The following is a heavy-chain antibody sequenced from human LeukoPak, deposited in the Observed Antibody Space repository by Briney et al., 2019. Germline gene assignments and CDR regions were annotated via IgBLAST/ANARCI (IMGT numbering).Heavy chain of an antibody. CDR2: INTNTGNP. CDR1: GYTLTSYA. Sequence: ASVKVSCKASGYTLTSYAMNWVRQAPGQGLEWMGWINTNTGNPTYAQGFTGRFVFSLDTSVSTAYLQINSLKAEDTAVYYCARDRGDYAHYYYAMDVWGQGTTVTVSS. CDR3: ARDRGDYAHYYYAMDV. D-gene: IGHD4-17*01. V-gene: IGHV7-4-1*02. J-gene: IGHJ6*02.